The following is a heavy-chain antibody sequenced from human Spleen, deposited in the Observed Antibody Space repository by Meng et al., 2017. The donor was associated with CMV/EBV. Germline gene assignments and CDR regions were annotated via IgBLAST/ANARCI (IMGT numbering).Heavy chain of an antibody. D-gene: IGHD3-22*01. V-gene: IGHV3-23*01. Sequence: EVQLXXXXXGVVXPXXXLRLXXXASGFTFSSYAMSWVRQAPGKGLEWVSAISGSGGSTYYADSVKGRFTISRDNSKNTLYLQMNSLRAEDTAVYYCAKDRGYYDSSGSGIWGQGTMVTVSS. CDR1: GFTFSSYA. CDR2: ISGSGGST. J-gene: IGHJ3*02. CDR3: AKDRGYYDSSGSGI.